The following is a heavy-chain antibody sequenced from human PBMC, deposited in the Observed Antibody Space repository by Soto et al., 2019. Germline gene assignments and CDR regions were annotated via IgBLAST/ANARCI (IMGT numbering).Heavy chain of an antibody. Sequence: HPGGSLRLSCAASGFTFSSYGMHWVRQAPGKGLEWVAVISYDGSNKFYADSVKGRFTISRDNSKNTLYLQVNSLRAEDTAVYYCAKVGSAWLDYFDYWGQGTLVTVSS. V-gene: IGHV3-30*18. D-gene: IGHD6-19*01. J-gene: IGHJ4*02. CDR2: ISYDGSNK. CDR1: GFTFSSYG. CDR3: AKVGSAWLDYFDY.